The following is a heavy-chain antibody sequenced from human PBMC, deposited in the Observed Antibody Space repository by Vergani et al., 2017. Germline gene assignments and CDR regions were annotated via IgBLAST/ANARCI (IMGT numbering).Heavy chain of an antibody. D-gene: IGHD6-25*01. V-gene: IGHV4-31*01. J-gene: IGHJ6*03. CDR2: IFYSGTT. Sequence: QVQLQESGPGVVKPSQTLSLTCAVSGGSISSGDHCWTWIRQRPGKGLEWIGYIFYSGTTYDNPSLRSLLTISVDTSQNLFSLKLRSVTAADTAVYYCARGDTXVPATSHFYYMDVWGKGTTVVVSS. CDR1: GGSISSGDHC. CDR3: ARGDTXVPATSHFYYMDV.